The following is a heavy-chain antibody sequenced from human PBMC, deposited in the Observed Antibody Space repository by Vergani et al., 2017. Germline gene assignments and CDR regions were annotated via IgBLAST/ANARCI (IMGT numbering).Heavy chain of an antibody. CDR2: IYYSGST. V-gene: IGHV4-59*12. Sequence: QVQLQESGPGLVKPSQTLSLTCTVSGGSISSYYWSWIRQPPGKGLEWIGYIYYSGSTNYNPSLKSRVTMSVDTSKNQFSLKLSSVTAADTAVYYCARDRAVGYFDLWGRGTLVTVSS. J-gene: IGHJ2*01. CDR1: GGSISSYY. CDR3: ARDRAVGYFDL.